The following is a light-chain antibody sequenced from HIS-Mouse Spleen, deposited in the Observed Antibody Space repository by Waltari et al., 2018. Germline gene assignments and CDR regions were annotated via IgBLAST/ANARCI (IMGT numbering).Light chain of an antibody. Sequence: SYVLTQPPSVSVAPGKTARITCGGNNIGSKSVHWYQQKPGQAPVLVVYDDSDRPSGIPEGLSGSNSGNTATLTISRVEAGDEADYYCQVWDSSSDHPVFGGGTKLTVL. CDR3: QVWDSSSDHPV. CDR1: NIGSKS. V-gene: IGLV3-21*03. CDR2: DDS. J-gene: IGLJ2*01.